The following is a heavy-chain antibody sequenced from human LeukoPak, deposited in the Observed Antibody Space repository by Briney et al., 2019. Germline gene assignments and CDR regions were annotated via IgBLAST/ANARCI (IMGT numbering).Heavy chain of an antibody. CDR2: INHSGST. J-gene: IGHJ4*02. D-gene: IGHD2-2*01. CDR1: GGSFSGYY. CDR3: ARGPCSSTSCYFNY. V-gene: IGHV4-34*01. Sequence: SETLSLTCAVYGGSFSGYYWSWIRRPPAKGLEWIGEINHSGSTNYNPSLKSRVTISVDTSKNQFSLKLSSVTAADTAVYYCARGPCSSTSCYFNYWGQGTLVTVSS.